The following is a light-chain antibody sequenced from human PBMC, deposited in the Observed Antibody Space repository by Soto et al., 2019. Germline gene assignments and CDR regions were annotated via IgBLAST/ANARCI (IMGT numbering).Light chain of an antibody. CDR2: SDD. CDR3: AAWDDSLSGSYV. Sequence: QSVLTQPPSASGTPGQRVTISCSGSSSNIGSNYVYWYQQVPGTAPKLLIYSDDQRPSGVPDRFSGSKSGTSASLVISGLRSEDEADYYCAAWDDSLSGSYVFGTGTKLTVL. CDR1: SSNIGSNY. J-gene: IGLJ1*01. V-gene: IGLV1-47*02.